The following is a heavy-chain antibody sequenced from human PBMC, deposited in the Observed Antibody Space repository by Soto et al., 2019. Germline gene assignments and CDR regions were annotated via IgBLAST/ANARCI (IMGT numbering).Heavy chain of an antibody. CDR3: ASLWGSYYDFWSGYFRRGSYGMDV. D-gene: IGHD3-3*01. V-gene: IGHV4-4*02. CDR1: GGSISSSNW. Sequence: SETLSLTCAVSGGSISSSNWWSWVRQPPGKGLEWIGEIYHSGSTNYNPSLKSRVTISVDKSKNQFSLKLSSVTAADTAVYYCASLWGSYYDFWSGYFRRGSYGMDVWGQGTTVTVSS. CDR2: IYHSGST. J-gene: IGHJ6*02.